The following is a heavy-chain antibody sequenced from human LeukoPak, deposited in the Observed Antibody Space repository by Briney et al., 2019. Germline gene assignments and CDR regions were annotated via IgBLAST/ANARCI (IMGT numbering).Heavy chain of an antibody. CDR1: GGSISSYY. Sequence: PSETLSLTCTVSGGSISSYYWSWIRQPAGKGLEWIGRIYTSGSTNYNPSLKSRVTMSVDTSKNQFSLKLSSVTAADTAVYYCASSKETYYDFWSGYYRYYFDYWGQGTLVTVSS. D-gene: IGHD3-3*01. J-gene: IGHJ4*02. CDR3: ASSKETYYDFWSGYYRYYFDY. CDR2: IYTSGST. V-gene: IGHV4-4*07.